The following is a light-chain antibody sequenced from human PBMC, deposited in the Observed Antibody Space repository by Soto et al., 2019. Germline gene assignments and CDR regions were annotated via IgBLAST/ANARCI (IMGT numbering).Light chain of an antibody. CDR2: KAS. CDR3: QHHNSYSEA. Sequence: DIQMTQSPSTLSGSVGDRVTITCRASQTISSWLAWYQQKPGKAPKLLIYKASTLKSGVPSRFSGSGSGTKFPLPISSLPPDDFSTYYCQHHNSYSEAFGQGTKVELK. CDR1: QTISSW. V-gene: IGKV1-5*03. J-gene: IGKJ1*01.